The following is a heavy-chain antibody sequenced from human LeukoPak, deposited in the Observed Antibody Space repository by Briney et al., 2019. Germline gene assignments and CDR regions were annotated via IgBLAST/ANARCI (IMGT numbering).Heavy chain of an antibody. V-gene: IGHV1-18*01. CDR1: GYTFTSYG. CDR3: ARDEMVVVPADKTYYYGMDV. J-gene: IGHJ6*02. Sequence: APVKVSCKASGYTFTSYGISWVRRAPGQGVEWMGWISAYNGNTNYPQKLQGRVTMTTDTSTSTAYLELRSLRSEDTAVYYCARDEMVVVPADKTYYYGMDVWGQGTTVTVSS. D-gene: IGHD2-2*01. CDR2: ISAYNGNT.